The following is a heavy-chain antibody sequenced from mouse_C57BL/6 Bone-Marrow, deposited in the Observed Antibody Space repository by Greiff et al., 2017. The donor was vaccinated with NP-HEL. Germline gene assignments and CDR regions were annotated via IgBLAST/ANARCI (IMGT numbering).Heavy chain of an antibody. Sequence: EVQLVESGGGLVKPGGSLKLSCAASGFTFSSYAMSWVRQTPEKRLEWVATISDGGGYTYYPDNVKGRFTISRDNAKNNLYLQMSILKSEDTAMYYCAREPVYSAMEYWGQGTPVTVSA. CDR2: ISDGGGYT. V-gene: IGHV5-4*01. CDR1: GFTFSSYA. J-gene: IGHJ4*01. D-gene: IGHD2-1*01. CDR3: AREPVYSAMEY.